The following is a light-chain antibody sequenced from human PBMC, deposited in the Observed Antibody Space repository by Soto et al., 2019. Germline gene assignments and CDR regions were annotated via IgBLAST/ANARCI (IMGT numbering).Light chain of an antibody. V-gene: IGKV1-5*03. Sequence: DIQMTQSPSTLSASVGARVTIACRASQSISSWLAWYQQKPGKAPKLLIYKAPSLERGVPSRFSGSGSGTEFTLTISSLQPDDFATYYCQQYNTYPLTFGGGTKVEIQ. J-gene: IGKJ4*01. CDR3: QQYNTYPLT. CDR1: QSISSW. CDR2: KAP.